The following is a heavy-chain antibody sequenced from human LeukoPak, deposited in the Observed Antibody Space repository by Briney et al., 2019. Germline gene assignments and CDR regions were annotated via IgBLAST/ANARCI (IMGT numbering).Heavy chain of an antibody. J-gene: IGHJ4*02. CDR2: TNPNSGGT. CDR1: GYTFTSYD. D-gene: IGHD3-22*01. CDR3: AVDSSGYYPGPADY. Sequence: ASVKVSCKASGYTFTSYDINWVRQAPGQGLEWMGWTNPNSGGTNYAQKFQGRVAMTRDTSISTAYMELSRLRSDDTAVYYCAVDSSGYYPGPADYWGQGTLVTVSS. V-gene: IGHV1-2*02.